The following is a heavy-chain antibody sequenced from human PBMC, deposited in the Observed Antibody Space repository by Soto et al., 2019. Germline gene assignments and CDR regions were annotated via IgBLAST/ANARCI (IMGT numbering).Heavy chain of an antibody. J-gene: IGHJ4*02. CDR3: ARSRGSMTTVTH. D-gene: IGHD4-4*01. V-gene: IGHV1-69*06. CDR1: GGTFSSYA. Sequence: QVQLVQSGAEVKKPGSSVKVSCKASGGTFSSYAISWVRQAPGQGLEWMGGIIPIFGTANYAQKFQGRGTITADKSTSTAYMELSSLRSEDTSVYYWARSRGSMTTVTHWGQGTLVTVSS. CDR2: IIPIFGTA.